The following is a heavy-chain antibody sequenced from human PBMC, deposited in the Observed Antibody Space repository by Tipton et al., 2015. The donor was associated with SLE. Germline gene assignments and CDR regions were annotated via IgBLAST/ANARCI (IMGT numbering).Heavy chain of an antibody. CDR2: ISNDGGNR. J-gene: IGHJ4*02. Sequence: SLRLSCKASGFTFSRYGMHWVRQAPGKGLEWAAVISNDGGNRYYADSVKVRFTISRDNSKNTVYLQMNSLRTEDTAVYYCAKGFGTATRPYFYFDYWGQGTLVTVSS. D-gene: IGHD6-6*01. V-gene: IGHV3-30*18. CDR3: AKGFGTATRPYFYFDY. CDR1: GFTFSRYG.